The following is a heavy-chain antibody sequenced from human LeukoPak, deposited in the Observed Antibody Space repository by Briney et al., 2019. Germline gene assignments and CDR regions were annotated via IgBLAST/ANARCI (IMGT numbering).Heavy chain of an antibody. J-gene: IGHJ4*02. V-gene: IGHV3-48*03. Sequence: PGGSLRLSCAASGFTFSGYEMNWVREAPGKGLECGSYITCSGKTVYYADSVKGRFTTSRDNAKTSLYLQMNSLKTEDTAVYYCTTAANSGSYYVGGQNYWGQGTLVTVSS. D-gene: IGHD1-26*01. CDR2: ITCSGKTV. CDR1: GFTFSGYE. CDR3: TTAANSGSYYVGGQNY.